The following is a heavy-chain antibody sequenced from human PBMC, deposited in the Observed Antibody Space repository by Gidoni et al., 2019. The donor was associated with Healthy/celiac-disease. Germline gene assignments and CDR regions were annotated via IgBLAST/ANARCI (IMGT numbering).Heavy chain of an antibody. CDR3: ARVSSSIAARPRVGYFQH. J-gene: IGHJ1*01. CDR1: GGSISSSNW. V-gene: IGHV4-4*02. Sequence: QVQLQESGPGLVKPSGTLSLTCAVSGGSISSSNWWSWVRQPPGKGLEWIGEIYHSGSTNYNPSLKSRVTISVDKSKNQFSLKLSSVTAADTAVYYCARVSSSIAARPRVGYFQHWGQGTLVTVSS. CDR2: IYHSGST. D-gene: IGHD6-6*01.